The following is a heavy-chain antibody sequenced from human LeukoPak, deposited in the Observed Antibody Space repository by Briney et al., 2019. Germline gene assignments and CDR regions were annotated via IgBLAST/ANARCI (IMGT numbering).Heavy chain of an antibody. D-gene: IGHD3-10*01. CDR1: GFTFSRSG. Sequence: PGGSLRLSCAASGFTFSRSGIHWVRQAPGRGLEWVAVISYDERDEYYADSVKGRFTISRDNSKNTLYLQMNSLRAEDTPVYYCAKDSKGSGTYYDRYFDYWGQGTLVTVSS. V-gene: IGHV3-30*18. CDR3: AKDSKGSGTYYDRYFDY. J-gene: IGHJ4*02. CDR2: ISYDERDE.